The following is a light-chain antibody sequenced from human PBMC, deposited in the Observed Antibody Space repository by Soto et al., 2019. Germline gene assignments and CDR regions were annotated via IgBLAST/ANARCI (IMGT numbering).Light chain of an antibody. J-gene: IGKJ5*01. Sequence: EVVMTQSPATLSVSPGERATLSCRASQSVGSNLAWYQQKPGQAPRLVIYDASTRATGIPDRFSGSGSGTDFTLTISRLEPGDSAVYYCQEYAFSPPITFGPGTRLEI. CDR2: DAS. V-gene: IGKV3D-15*01. CDR1: QSVGSN. CDR3: QEYAFSPPIT.